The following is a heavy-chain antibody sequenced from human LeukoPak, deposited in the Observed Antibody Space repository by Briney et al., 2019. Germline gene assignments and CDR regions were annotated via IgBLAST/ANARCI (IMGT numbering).Heavy chain of an antibody. CDR3: AQQDGD. J-gene: IGHJ4*02. Sequence: GGSLRLSCAASGFTFSNYGMHWVRQAPGKGLEWVAVIWYDGSNKYYADSVKGRFTISRDNSKNRVYLQMNSLRVEDTAVYYCAQQDGDWGQGTLVTVSS. CDR2: IWYDGSNK. CDR1: GFTFSNYG. V-gene: IGHV3-33*06.